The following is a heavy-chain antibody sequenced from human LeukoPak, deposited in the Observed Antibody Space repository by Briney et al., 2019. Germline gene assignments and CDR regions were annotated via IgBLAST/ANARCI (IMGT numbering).Heavy chain of an antibody. Sequence: SETLSHTRALYGGSSSGYYWRWIPQPPGKGVGWSVEINHRGSTNYNPPLKSRVTISVDTSKNQSSLKRSSVTAPGTAVYYFARGRRIQVWSFGYWGQGTLVTVSS. CDR3: ARGRRIQVWSFGY. V-gene: IGHV4-34*01. CDR2: INHRGST. D-gene: IGHD5-18*01. CDR1: GGSSSGYY. J-gene: IGHJ4*02.